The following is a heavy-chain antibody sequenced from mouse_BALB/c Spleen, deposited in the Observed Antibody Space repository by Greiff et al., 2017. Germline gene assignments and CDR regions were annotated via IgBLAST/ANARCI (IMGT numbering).Heavy chain of an antibody. J-gene: IGHJ3*01. CDR2: ISSGGSYT. CDR1: GFTFSSYG. V-gene: IGHV5-6*01. CDR3: ARQGGMITKAWFAY. D-gene: IGHD2-4*01. Sequence: EVQLVESGGDLVKPGGSLKLSCAASGFTFSSYGMSWVRQTPDKRLEWVATISSGGSYTYYPDSVKGRFTISRDNAKNTLYLQMSSLKSEDTAMYYCARQGGMITKAWFAYWGQGTLVTVSA.